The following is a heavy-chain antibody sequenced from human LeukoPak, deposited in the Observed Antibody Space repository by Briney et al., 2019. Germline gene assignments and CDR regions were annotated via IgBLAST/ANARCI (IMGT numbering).Heavy chain of an antibody. Sequence: PSETLSLTCAVYGGSFSGYYWSWIRQPPGKGLEWIGEINHSGSTNYNPSLKSRVTISVDTSKNQFSLKLSSVTAADTAVYYCARGIDFWSGYPNWFDPWGQETLVTVSS. D-gene: IGHD3-3*01. V-gene: IGHV4-34*01. CDR3: ARGIDFWSGYPNWFDP. CDR2: INHSGST. J-gene: IGHJ5*02. CDR1: GGSFSGYY.